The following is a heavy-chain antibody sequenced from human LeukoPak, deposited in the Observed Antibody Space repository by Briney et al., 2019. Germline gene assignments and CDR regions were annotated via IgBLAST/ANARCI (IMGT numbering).Heavy chain of an antibody. J-gene: IGHJ4*02. D-gene: IGHD6-19*01. CDR1: GGSISSGDYY. Sequence: SQTLSLTCTVSGGSISSGDYYWSWIRQPPGKGLKWIGYIYYSGTTNYNPSLKSRVTISVDTFKNQFSLRLNSVTAADTAVYFCARRFNSVWYFDYWGQGTLVTVSS. CDR2: IYYSGTT. CDR3: ARRFNSVWYFDY. V-gene: IGHV4-61*08.